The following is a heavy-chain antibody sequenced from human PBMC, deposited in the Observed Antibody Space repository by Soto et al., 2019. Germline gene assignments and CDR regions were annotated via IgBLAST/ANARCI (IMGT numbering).Heavy chain of an antibody. CDR2: INHSGST. D-gene: IGHD3-3*01. Sequence: SETLSLTCAVYGGSFSGYYWSWIRQPPGKGLEWIGEINHSGSTNYNPSLKSRVTISVDTSKNQFSLKLSSVTAADTAVYYCARSPGYDFWSGSYYFDYWGQGTLVTVSS. CDR3: ARSPGYDFWSGSYYFDY. CDR1: GGSFSGYY. J-gene: IGHJ4*02. V-gene: IGHV4-34*01.